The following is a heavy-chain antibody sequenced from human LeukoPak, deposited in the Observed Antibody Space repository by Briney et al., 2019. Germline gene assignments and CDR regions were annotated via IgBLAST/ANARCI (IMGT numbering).Heavy chain of an antibody. D-gene: IGHD3-22*01. J-gene: IGHJ3*02. V-gene: IGHV3-21*01. CDR3: ARTPHDIVVVIHPPIAFDI. Sequence: GGSLRLSCAASGFTFSSYSMNWGRQAPGKGLEWVSSISSSSSYIYYADSVKGRFTISRDNAKNSLYLQMNSLRAEDTAVYYCARTPHDIVVVIHPPIAFDIWGQGTMVTVSS. CDR1: GFTFSSYS. CDR2: ISSSSSYI.